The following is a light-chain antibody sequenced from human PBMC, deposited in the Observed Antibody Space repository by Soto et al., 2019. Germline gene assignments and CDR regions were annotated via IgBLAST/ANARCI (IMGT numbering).Light chain of an antibody. V-gene: IGKV3-20*01. CDR2: ATY. J-gene: IGKJ2*01. Sequence: VLTQSPGTLSLSPGERATLSCRAGQSVSSGYLAWYQQKPGQAPRLLIYATYTRATGIPDRFSGSGSGTSLSTPISRLQREDFAVYYCQQYGPSPSYTFGQGTKLEVK. CDR3: QQYGPSPSYT. CDR1: QSVSSGY.